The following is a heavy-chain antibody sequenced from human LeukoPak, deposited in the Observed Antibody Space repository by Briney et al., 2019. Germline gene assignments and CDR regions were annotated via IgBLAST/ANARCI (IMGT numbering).Heavy chain of an antibody. V-gene: IGHV4-59*01. J-gene: IGHJ3*02. CDR3: GRDRGQNRDDAFDI. CDR2: IYYSGST. D-gene: IGHD3-10*01. CDR1: GGSISSYY. Sequence: SETLSLTCSVSGGSISSYYWSWIRQSPGKGLEWIGNIYYSGSTIYNPSLKSRVTISVDTSKNQFSLKLNSVTAADTAVYYCGRDRGQNRDDAFDIWGQGTMVTVSS.